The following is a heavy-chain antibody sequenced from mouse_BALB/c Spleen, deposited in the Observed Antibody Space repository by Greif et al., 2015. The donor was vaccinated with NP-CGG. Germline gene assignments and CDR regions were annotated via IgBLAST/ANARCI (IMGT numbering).Heavy chain of an antibody. CDR3: ARNRYGNYPYAMDY. Sequence: QVTLKVCGPGILQPSQTLSLTCSFSGFSLSTSGMGVGWIRQPSGEGLEWLADIWWDDNKYYNPSLKSRLTISKDASSNQVFLKITSVDTADTATYYCARNRYGNYPYAMDYWGQGTSVTVSS. CDR1: GFSLSTSGMG. D-gene: IGHD2-1*01. J-gene: IGHJ4*01. V-gene: IGHV8-5*01. CDR2: IWWDDNK.